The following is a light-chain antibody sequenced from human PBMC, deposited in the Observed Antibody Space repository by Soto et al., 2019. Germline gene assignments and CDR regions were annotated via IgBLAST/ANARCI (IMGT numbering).Light chain of an antibody. Sequence: ILMTQSPATLSVSPGERATLSCRASQSVSNNLAGYQQKPGQAPRLLISDASTRATGIPARFSGSGSGTEFTLTISGLQSEDFAVYYCQQYHIWPRWTFGQGTKVEGK. J-gene: IGKJ1*01. CDR3: QQYHIWPRWT. V-gene: IGKV3-15*01. CDR2: DAS. CDR1: QSVSNN.